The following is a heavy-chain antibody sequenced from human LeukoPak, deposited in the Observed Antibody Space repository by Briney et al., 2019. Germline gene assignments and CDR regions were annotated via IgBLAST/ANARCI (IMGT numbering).Heavy chain of an antibody. Sequence: PGGSLRLSCAASGFTFSSYWMTWVRQAPGKGLEWVANIKEDGSQKYYLDSVKGRFTISRDNAKNLLYLQMNSLRAEDTAVYYCARNYLDYWGQGTLVTVSS. CDR3: ARNYLDY. CDR1: GFTFSSYW. J-gene: IGHJ4*02. V-gene: IGHV3-7*01. CDR2: IKEDGSQK.